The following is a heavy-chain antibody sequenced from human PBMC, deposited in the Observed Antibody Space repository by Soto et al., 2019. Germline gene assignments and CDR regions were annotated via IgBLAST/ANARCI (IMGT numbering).Heavy chain of an antibody. Sequence: QITLKESGPTLVKPTQTLTLTCTFSGFSLSTSGVGVGWIRQPPGKALEWLALIYWDDDKRYSPSLKSRLTITKDTSKNQVVLTMTNMDPVDTAPYYCAHSRHDSSGYYYGLDYWGQGTLVTVSS. J-gene: IGHJ4*02. CDR3: AHSRHDSSGYYYGLDY. CDR1: GFSLSTSGVG. D-gene: IGHD3-22*01. CDR2: IYWDDDK. V-gene: IGHV2-5*02.